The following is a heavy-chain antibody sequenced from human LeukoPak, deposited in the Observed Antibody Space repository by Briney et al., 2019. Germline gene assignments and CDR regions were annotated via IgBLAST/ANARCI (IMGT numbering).Heavy chain of an antibody. V-gene: IGHV3-74*01. CDR3: ASNYDFWSGFPHAISDY. CDR2: IRPDGSGA. J-gene: IGHJ4*02. CDR1: GFTFSNYW. D-gene: IGHD3-3*01. Sequence: GGSLRLSCVASGFTFSNYWMHWVRRAPGKGLVWVSRIRPDGSGADYADSVKGRFTISRDNAKNTLYLQMNSLRVEDTAVYYCASNYDFWSGFPHAISDYWGQGTLVTVSS.